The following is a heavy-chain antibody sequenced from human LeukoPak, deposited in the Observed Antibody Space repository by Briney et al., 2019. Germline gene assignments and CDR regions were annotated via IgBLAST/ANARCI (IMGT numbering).Heavy chain of an antibody. J-gene: IGHJ4*02. V-gene: IGHV1-18*01. CDR1: GYTFTSYG. CDR3: ARARRGVEMATIFDY. CDR2: ISAYNGNT. D-gene: IGHD5-24*01. Sequence: ASVKVSCKASGYTFTSYGFSWVRQAPGQGLEWIGWISAYNGNTNYAQKLQGRVTMTTDTSTSTAYMELRSLRSDDTAVYYCARARRGVEMATIFDYWGQGTLVTVSS.